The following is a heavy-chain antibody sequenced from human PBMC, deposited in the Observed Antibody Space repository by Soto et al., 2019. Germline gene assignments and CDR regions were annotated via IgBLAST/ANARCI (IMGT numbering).Heavy chain of an antibody. Sequence: GGSLRLSCAASGFTFDDYAMHWVRQAPGKGLEWVSGISWNSGSIGYADSVKGRFTISRDNAKNSLYLQMNSLRAEDTALYYCAKADTAMARDGAFDIWGQGTMVTV. CDR2: ISWNSGSI. J-gene: IGHJ3*02. V-gene: IGHV3-9*01. D-gene: IGHD5-18*01. CDR1: GFTFDDYA. CDR3: AKADTAMARDGAFDI.